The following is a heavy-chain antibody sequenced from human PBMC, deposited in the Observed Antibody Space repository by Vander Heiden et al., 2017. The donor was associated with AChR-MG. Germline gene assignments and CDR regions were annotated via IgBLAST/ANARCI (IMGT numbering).Heavy chain of an antibody. V-gene: IGHV4-31*03. CDR3: ARSARGYYDFWSGYYPFDY. J-gene: IGHJ4*02. Sequence: QVQLQESGPGLVKPSQTLSLTCPVSGGSISSGGYYWSWIRQHPGKGLEWIGYIYYSGSTYYNPSLKSRVTISVDTSKNQFSLKLSSVTAADTAVYYCARSARGYYDFWSGYYPFDYWGQGTLVTVSS. CDR2: IYYSGST. D-gene: IGHD3-3*01. CDR1: GGSISSGGYY.